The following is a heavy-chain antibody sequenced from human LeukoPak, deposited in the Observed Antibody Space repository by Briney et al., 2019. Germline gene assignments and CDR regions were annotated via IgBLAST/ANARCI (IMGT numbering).Heavy chain of an antibody. CDR1: GYTFTSYY. D-gene: IGHD6-6*01. Sequence: ASVKVSCKASGYTFTSYYMHWVRQAPGQGLEWMGIINPSGGSTSYAQKFQGRVTMTRDTSTSTVYMELSSLRSEDTAVYYCARARSYSSSAPSIQYYYYYYMDVWGKGTTVTVSS. V-gene: IGHV1-46*01. CDR2: INPSGGST. J-gene: IGHJ6*03. CDR3: ARARSYSSSAPSIQYYYYYYMDV.